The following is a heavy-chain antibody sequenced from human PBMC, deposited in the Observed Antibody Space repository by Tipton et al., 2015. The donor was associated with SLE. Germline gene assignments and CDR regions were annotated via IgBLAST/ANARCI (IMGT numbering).Heavy chain of an antibody. CDR3: ARVGDEAAAALGY. Sequence: LRLSCTVSGGSISSYYWSWIRQPPGKGLEWIGYIYYSGSTNYNPSLKSRVTISVDTSKNQSSLKLSSVTAADTAVYYCARVGDEAAAALGYWGQGTLVTVSS. J-gene: IGHJ4*02. CDR2: IYYSGST. CDR1: GGSISSYY. V-gene: IGHV4-59*12. D-gene: IGHD6-13*01.